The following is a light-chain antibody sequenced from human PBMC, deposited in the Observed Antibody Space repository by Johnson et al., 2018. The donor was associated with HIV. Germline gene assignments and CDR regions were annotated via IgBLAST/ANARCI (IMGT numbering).Light chain of an antibody. CDR3: GTWDNSLSAYV. V-gene: IGLV1-51*02. Sequence: QSVLTQPPSVSAAPGQKVTISCSGSSSNIGNNYVSWYQQLPGTAPKLLIYENNKRPSGIPDGFSGSKSGTSATLGITGLQTGDEAAYYCGTWDNSLSAYVFGTGTKVTVL. CDR2: ENN. J-gene: IGLJ1*01. CDR1: SSNIGNNY.